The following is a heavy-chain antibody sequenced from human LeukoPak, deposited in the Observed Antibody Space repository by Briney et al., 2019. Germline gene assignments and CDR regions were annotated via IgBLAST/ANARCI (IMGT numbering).Heavy chain of an antibody. V-gene: IGHV3-33*08. CDR2: IWYDGSNK. J-gene: IGHJ4*02. CDR1: GFDFSSNW. D-gene: IGHD3-22*01. CDR3: AREHNYYDSSGYFDY. Sequence: GSLRLSCAASGFDFSSNWMHWVRQAPGKGLEWVAVIWYDGSNKYYADSVKGRFTISRDNSKNTLYLQMNSLRAEDTAVYYCAREHNYYDSSGYFDYWGQGTLVTVSS.